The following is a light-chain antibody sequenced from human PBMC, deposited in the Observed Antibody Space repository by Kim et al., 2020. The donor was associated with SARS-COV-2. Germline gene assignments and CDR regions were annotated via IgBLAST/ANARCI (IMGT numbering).Light chain of an antibody. CDR1: SSNIGAGYD. CDR2: GNS. Sequence: RVPSPYTWRSSNIGAGYDVHWYQQLPGTAPKRLIYGNSNRPSGVPDRFSGSKSGTSASLAITGLQAEDEADYYCQSYDSSLSGSYVFGTGTKVTVL. CDR3: QSYDSSLSGSYV. J-gene: IGLJ1*01. V-gene: IGLV1-40*01.